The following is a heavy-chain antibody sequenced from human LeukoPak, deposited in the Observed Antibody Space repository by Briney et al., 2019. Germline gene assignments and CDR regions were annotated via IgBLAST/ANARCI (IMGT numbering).Heavy chain of an antibody. J-gene: IGHJ5*02. D-gene: IGHD2-2*01. Sequence: GGSLRLSCAASGFTFSSYAMHWVRQAPGKGLEWVAVISYDGSNKYYADSVKGRFTISRDNSKNTLYLQMNSLRAEDTAVYYCAKDHLVVVPAALDWFDPWGQGTLVTVSS. V-gene: IGHV3-30-3*01. CDR3: AKDHLVVVPAALDWFDP. CDR2: ISYDGSNK. CDR1: GFTFSSYA.